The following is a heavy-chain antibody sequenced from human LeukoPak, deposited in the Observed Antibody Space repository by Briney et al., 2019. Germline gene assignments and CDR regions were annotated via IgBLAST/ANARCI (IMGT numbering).Heavy chain of an antibody. Sequence: GGSLRLSCAAFGFTFSSYAMSWVRQAPGKGLEWVSALSGSGGSTYSADSVKGRFTISRDNSQNTLYLQMNSLRAEDTAVYYCAKHRGYSYAGGYWYFDLWGRGTLVTVSS. D-gene: IGHD5-18*01. CDR1: GFTFSSYA. J-gene: IGHJ2*01. CDR3: AKHRGYSYAGGYWYFDL. CDR2: LSGSGGST. V-gene: IGHV3-23*01.